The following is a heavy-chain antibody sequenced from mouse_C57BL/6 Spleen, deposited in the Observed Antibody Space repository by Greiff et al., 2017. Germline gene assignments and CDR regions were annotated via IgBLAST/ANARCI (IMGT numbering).Heavy chain of an antibody. D-gene: IGHD2-14*01. Sequence: QVQLQQPGAELVRPGTSVKLSCKASGYTFTSYWMHWVKQRPGQGLEWIGVIDPSDSYTNYNQKFKGKATLTVDTSSSTAYMQLSSLTSEDSAVYHCARRGTNGAMDYWGQGTSVTVSS. CDR3: ARRGTNGAMDY. V-gene: IGHV1-59*01. CDR2: IDPSDSYT. CDR1: GYTFTSYW. J-gene: IGHJ4*01.